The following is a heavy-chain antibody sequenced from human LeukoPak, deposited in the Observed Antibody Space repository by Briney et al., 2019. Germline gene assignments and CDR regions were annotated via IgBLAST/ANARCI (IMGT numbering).Heavy chain of an antibody. V-gene: IGHV4-30-2*01. J-gene: IGHJ4*02. Sequence: SETLSLTCAVSGDSLSRGGYSWRWLRQPPGRGLEWLGYIYHSGSTYYNPSLKSRVTISLDRSKNQFSLKLSSVTAADTAVYYCARRRGPGYFDYWGQGTLVTVSS. D-gene: IGHD5-12*01. CDR1: GDSLSRGGYS. CDR3: ARRRGPGYFDY. CDR2: IYHSGST.